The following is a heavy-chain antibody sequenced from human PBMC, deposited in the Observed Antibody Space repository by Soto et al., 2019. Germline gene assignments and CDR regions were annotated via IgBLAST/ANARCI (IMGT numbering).Heavy chain of an antibody. CDR2: SKNKANSYTT. Sequence: EVQLVESGGGLVQPGGSLRLSCEASGFTFSDHYMDWFRQAPGKGLEWVGRSKNKANSYTTEYAASVRGRFTISRDDSKNSLYLQMNSLKTEDTAVYFCGRGFLFSRGWYFDLWGRGTLVSVSS. CDR1: GFTFSDHY. J-gene: IGHJ2*01. CDR3: GRGFLFSRGWYFDL. V-gene: IGHV3-72*01. D-gene: IGHD2-2*01.